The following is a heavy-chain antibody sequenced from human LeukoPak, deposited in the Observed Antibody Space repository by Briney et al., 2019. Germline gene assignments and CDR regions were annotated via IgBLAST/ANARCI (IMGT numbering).Heavy chain of an antibody. CDR3: EGYTIEGGDAFDI. Sequence: GGSLRLSCAASGFTFSSYWMHWVRQAPGRGLEWVSRIKTDGSTTSYADSVKGRFTISRDNAKNTLYLQMNSLRAEDTAVYYCEGYTIEGGDAFDIWGQGTMVTVSS. CDR2: IKTDGSTT. D-gene: IGHD1-1*01. J-gene: IGHJ3*02. CDR1: GFTFSSYW. V-gene: IGHV3-74*01.